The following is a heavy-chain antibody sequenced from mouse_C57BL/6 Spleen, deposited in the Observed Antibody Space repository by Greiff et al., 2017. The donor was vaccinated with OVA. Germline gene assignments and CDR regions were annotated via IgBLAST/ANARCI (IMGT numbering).Heavy chain of an antibody. CDR2: IWSGGST. Sequence: VQLVESGPGLVQPSQSLSIPCTVSGFSITRYGVHWVSQSPGKGLEWLGVIWSGGSTDYNAAFISRLSISKDNSKSQVFFKMNSLQADDTAIYYCARNCGYFDVWGTGTTVTVSS. CDR1: GFSITRYG. J-gene: IGHJ1*03. CDR3: ARNCGYFDV. V-gene: IGHV2-2*01.